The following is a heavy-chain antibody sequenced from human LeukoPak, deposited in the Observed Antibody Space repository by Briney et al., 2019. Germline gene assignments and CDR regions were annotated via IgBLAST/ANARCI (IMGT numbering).Heavy chain of an antibody. Sequence: HPGGSLRLSCAASGFYAMSWVRQTPGKGLEWVSAISASGGSTYYADSVKGRFTISRDNAKNSLYLQMNSLRAEDTAVYYCAREGINDFWSGYYSYYFGYWGQGTLVTVSS. D-gene: IGHD3-3*01. CDR2: ISASGGST. J-gene: IGHJ4*02. CDR3: AREGINDFWSGYYSYYFGY. CDR1: GFYA. V-gene: IGHV3-23*01.